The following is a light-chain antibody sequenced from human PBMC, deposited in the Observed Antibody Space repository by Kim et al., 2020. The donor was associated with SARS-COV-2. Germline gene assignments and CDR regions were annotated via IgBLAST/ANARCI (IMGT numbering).Light chain of an antibody. CDR1: QSISTS. CDR2: GAS. V-gene: IGKV1-39*01. Sequence: DIQMTQSPSSLSASVGDRVTITCRASQSISTSLNWYQQKPGKAPKLLVYGASGLQGGVPSRFSGSGSGTDFTLTISSLQPEDFATYYCQQGYSHPFTFGPGTKVYIK. CDR3: QQGYSHPFT. J-gene: IGKJ3*01.